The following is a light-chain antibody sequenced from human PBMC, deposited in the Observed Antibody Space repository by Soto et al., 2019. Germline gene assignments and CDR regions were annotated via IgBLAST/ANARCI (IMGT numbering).Light chain of an antibody. V-gene: IGKV3-11*01. CDR1: QSLDSS. CDR3: QQSYSTPPT. Sequence: ESVLAQSPATLSLSPGERATLSCRASQSLDSSLAWFQQKPGQAPRLLIYDASNRPTDIPARFSGSGSGTDFTLTISSLQPEDFATYYCQQSYSTPPTFGQGTRLEIK. J-gene: IGKJ5*01. CDR2: DAS.